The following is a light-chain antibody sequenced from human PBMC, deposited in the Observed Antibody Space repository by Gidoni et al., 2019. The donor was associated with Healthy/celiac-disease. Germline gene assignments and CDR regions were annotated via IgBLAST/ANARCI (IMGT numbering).Light chain of an antibody. Sequence: IHMTQSPSTLSASVGDRVTITCRASQSISSWLAWYQKKPGKAPKLLIYKSSSLESGVPSRFSGRGSGTEFTLTISSMQPDDFATYYCQQYNSYSAFXQXTKLEIK. CDR3: QQYNSYSA. V-gene: IGKV1-5*03. CDR2: KSS. J-gene: IGKJ2*01. CDR1: QSISSW.